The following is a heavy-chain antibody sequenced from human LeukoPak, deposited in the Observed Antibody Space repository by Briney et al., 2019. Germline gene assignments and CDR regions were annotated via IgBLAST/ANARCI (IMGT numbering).Heavy chain of an antibody. CDR1: GGSISSYY. D-gene: IGHD6-13*01. Sequence: PSETLSLTCTVSGGSISSYYWSWIRQPPGRGLEWIGYIYYSGSTNYNPSLKSRVTISVDTSKNQFSLKLSSVTAADTAVYYCARRAERYSSSWYDYWGQGTLVTVSS. CDR2: IYYSGST. CDR3: ARRAERYSSSWYDY. J-gene: IGHJ4*02. V-gene: IGHV4-59*08.